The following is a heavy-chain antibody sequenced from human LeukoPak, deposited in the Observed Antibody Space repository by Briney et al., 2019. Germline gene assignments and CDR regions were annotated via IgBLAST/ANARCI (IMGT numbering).Heavy chain of an antibody. CDR2: ISGSGDKT. D-gene: IGHD6-6*01. V-gene: IGHV3-23*01. Sequence: PGGSLKLSCTASGFSFSYGMSWVRQAPGKGLEWVSAISGSGDKTYYLDSVKGRFTISRDISKNTLFLQMNNPRAEDMAIYYCAAPPRAGARPPYDFWGHGTLVTVSS. CDR1: GFSFSYG. CDR3: AAPPRAGARPPYDF. J-gene: IGHJ4*01.